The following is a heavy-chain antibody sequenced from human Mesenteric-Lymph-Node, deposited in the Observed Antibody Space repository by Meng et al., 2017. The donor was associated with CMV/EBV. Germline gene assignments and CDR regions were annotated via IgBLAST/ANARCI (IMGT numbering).Heavy chain of an antibody. CDR1: AFTFSTYT. V-gene: IGHV3-21*01. Sequence: GGSLRLSCTASAFTFSTYTMNWVRQAPGQGLEWVSSMSSTGAHTLYTHALRGRFTISRDNAKKSLFLQMNSLTADDTAVYYCARGNVEEPPPYGMDVWGQGTTVTVSS. CDR2: MSSTGAHT. CDR3: ARGNVEEPPPYGMDV. D-gene: IGHD1/OR15-1a*01. J-gene: IGHJ6*02.